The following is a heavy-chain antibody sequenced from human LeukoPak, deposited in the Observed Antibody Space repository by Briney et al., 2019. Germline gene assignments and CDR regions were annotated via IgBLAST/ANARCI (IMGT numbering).Heavy chain of an antibody. D-gene: IGHD2-21*02. V-gene: IGHV3-30*04. CDR3: ATVVTSAFDI. J-gene: IGHJ3*02. Sequence: GGSLRLSCAASGFTFSKYPMYWVRQAPGKGLEWVALISDDGSNRYYGDSVKGRFTISRDNSNNTLNLQMNSLRVEDTAVYYCATVVTSAFDIWGQGTMVTVSS. CDR2: ISDDGSNR. CDR1: GFTFSKYP.